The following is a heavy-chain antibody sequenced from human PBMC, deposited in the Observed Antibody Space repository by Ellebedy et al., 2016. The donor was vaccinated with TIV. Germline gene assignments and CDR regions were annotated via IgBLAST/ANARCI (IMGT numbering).Heavy chain of an antibody. D-gene: IGHD3-3*01. Sequence: SETLSLTXAVYGGSFSGYYWSWIRQPPGKGLEWIGEINHSGSTNYNPSLKSRVTMSVDTSKNQFSLKLSSVTAADTAVYYCARDENRYDFWSGPTRRWFNPWGQGTLVTVSS. CDR1: GGSFSGYY. J-gene: IGHJ5*02. V-gene: IGHV4-34*01. CDR3: ARDENRYDFWSGPTRRWFNP. CDR2: INHSGST.